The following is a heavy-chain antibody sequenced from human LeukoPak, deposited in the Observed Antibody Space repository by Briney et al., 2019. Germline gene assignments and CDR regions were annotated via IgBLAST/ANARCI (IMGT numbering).Heavy chain of an antibody. CDR3: AIASDWYYFDH. D-gene: IGHD6-19*01. CDR2: INPNSGDT. J-gene: IGHJ4*02. Sequence: ASVKVSCKAFVYSFTGYYIHWVRQAPGQGLEWMGWINPNSGDTNYAQKFQGRVTMTRDTPISTAYMELSRLKSDDTAVYYCAIASDWYYFDHWGQGTLVTVSS. V-gene: IGHV1-2*02. CDR1: VYSFTGYY.